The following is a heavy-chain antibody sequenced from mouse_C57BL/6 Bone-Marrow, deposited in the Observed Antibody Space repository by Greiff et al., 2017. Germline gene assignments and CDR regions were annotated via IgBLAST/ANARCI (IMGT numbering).Heavy chain of an antibody. CDR1: GFNIKDYY. CDR2: IDPEDGDT. D-gene: IGHD1-1*01. CDR3: TTFIYCYGSSFLYFDY. V-gene: IGHV14-1*01. Sequence: VQLKQSGAELVRPGASVKLSCTASGFNIKDYYMHWVKQRPEQGLEWIGGIDPEDGDTEYAPKFQGKATMTADTSSNTAYLQLSSLTSEDTAVYYCTTFIYCYGSSFLYFDYWGQGTTLTVSS. J-gene: IGHJ2*01.